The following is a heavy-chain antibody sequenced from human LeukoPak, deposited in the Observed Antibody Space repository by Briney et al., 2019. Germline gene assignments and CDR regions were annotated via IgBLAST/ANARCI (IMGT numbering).Heavy chain of an antibody. CDR1: GFSLSTSGVG. V-gene: IGHV2-5*02. Sequence: SGPTLVNPTQTLTLTCTFSGFSLSTSGVGVGWIRQPPGKALEWLAVIYWDDDKRYSASLKSRLTITKDTSKNQVVLTMTNMDPVDTATYYCAHRRNSYSNYVWFDPWGQGTLVTVSS. J-gene: IGHJ5*02. D-gene: IGHD4-11*01. CDR2: IYWDDDK. CDR3: AHRRNSYSNYVWFDP.